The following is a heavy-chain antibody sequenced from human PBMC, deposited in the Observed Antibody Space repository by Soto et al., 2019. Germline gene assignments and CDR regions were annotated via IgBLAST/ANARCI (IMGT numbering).Heavy chain of an antibody. D-gene: IGHD6-6*01. CDR3: ARDLGQLGNYYYGMDV. J-gene: IGHJ6*02. CDR2: IIPIFGTA. CDR1: GGTFSSYA. Sequence: QVQLVQSGAEVKKPGSSVKVSCKASGGTFSSYAISWVRQAPGQGLEWMGGIIPIFGTANYAQKFQGRVTITADKSTSTAYMELSSLRSQDTAVYYCARDLGQLGNYYYGMDVWGQGTTVTVSS. V-gene: IGHV1-69*06.